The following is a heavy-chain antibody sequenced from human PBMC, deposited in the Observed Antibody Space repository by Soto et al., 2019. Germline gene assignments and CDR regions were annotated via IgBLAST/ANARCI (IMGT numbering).Heavy chain of an antibody. J-gene: IGHJ4*02. V-gene: IGHV4-59*01. CDR3: ARLTTVYFDY. CDR2: IYYSGST. CDR1: GGSISSYS. D-gene: IGHD4-17*01. Sequence: PSETLSLTCRLSGGSISSYSWSWIRQPPGKGLEWIGNIYYSGSTDYNPSLKSRVTISVDTSKNQFSLKLSSVTAADTAVYYCARLTTVYFDYWGQGTLVTVSS.